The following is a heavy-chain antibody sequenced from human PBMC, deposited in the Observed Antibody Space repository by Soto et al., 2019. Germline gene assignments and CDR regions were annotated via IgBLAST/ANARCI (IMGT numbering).Heavy chain of an antibody. CDR2: FDPEDGET. CDR1: GYTLTELS. Sequence: ASVKVSCKVSGYTLTELSMHWVRQAPGKGLEWMGGFDPEDGETIYAQKFQGRVTMTEDTSTDTAYMELSRLRSEDTAVYYCATEYRNPYSYSYVMDVWGQGTPVTVSS. CDR3: ATEYRNPYSYSYVMDV. D-gene: IGHD1-1*01. J-gene: IGHJ6*01. V-gene: IGHV1-24*01.